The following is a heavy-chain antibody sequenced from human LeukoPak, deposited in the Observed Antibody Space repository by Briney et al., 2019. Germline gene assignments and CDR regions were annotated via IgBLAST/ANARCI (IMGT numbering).Heavy chain of an antibody. V-gene: IGHV4-28*01. CDR2: IYHSGTT. J-gene: IGHJ5*02. CDR1: GYSITSSSW. Sequence: SDTLSLTCAISGYSITSSSWWGWIRQPPGKGLEWIGYIYHSGTTYYNPSLQSRVTMSVDTSKNQFSLKLSSVTAVDTAVYYCARPRIAAAANWFDPWGQGTLVTVSS. CDR3: ARPRIAAAANWFDP. D-gene: IGHD6-13*01.